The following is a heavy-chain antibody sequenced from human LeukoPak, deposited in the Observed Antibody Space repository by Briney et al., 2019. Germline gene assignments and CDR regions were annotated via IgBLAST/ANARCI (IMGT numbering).Heavy chain of an antibody. D-gene: IGHD3-10*01. CDR1: GFTFDDYA. Sequence: GRSLRLSCAASGFTFDDYAMHWVRQVPGKGLEWVSVIYSGGSTYYADSVKGRFTISRDNSKNTLYLQMNSLRAEDTAVYYCARVPAWFGDYYFDYWGQGTLVTVSS. CDR3: ARVPAWFGDYYFDY. CDR2: IYSGGST. J-gene: IGHJ4*02. V-gene: IGHV3-66*01.